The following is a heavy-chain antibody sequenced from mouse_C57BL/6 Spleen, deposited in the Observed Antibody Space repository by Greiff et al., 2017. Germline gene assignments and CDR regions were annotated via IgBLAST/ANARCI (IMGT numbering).Heavy chain of an antibody. CDR3: ASPYDGYYGFAY. CDR1: GYAFSSSW. V-gene: IGHV1-82*01. D-gene: IGHD2-3*01. CDR2: IYPGDGDT. Sequence: VQLVESGPELVKPGASVKISCKASGYAFSSSWMNWVKQRPGKGLEWIGRIYPGDGDTNYNGKFKGKATLTADKSSSTAYMQLSSLTSEDSAVYFCASPYDGYYGFAYWGQGTLVTVSA. J-gene: IGHJ3*01.